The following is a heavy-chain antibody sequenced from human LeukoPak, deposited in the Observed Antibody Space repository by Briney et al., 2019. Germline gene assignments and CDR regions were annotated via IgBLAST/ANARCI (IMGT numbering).Heavy chain of an antibody. CDR1: GGSISSSSYY. CDR3: ARHKRDIVVVPAANFDY. CDR2: IYYSGST. D-gene: IGHD2-2*01. Sequence: SETLSLTCTVSGGSISSSSYYWGWIRQPPGKGLEWIGSIYYSGSTYYNPSLKSRVTISVDTSKNQFSLKLSSVTAADTAVYYCARHKRDIVVVPAANFDYWGQGTLVTVSS. V-gene: IGHV4-39*01. J-gene: IGHJ4*02.